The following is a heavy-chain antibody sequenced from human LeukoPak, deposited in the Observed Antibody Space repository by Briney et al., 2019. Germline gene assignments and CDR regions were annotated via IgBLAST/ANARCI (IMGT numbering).Heavy chain of an antibody. V-gene: IGHV4-59*08. CDR3: ASGYSSGWYGLGY. Sequence: SETLSLTCTVSGGSISSYYWSWIRQPPGKGLEWIGYIYYSGSTNYNPSLKSRVTISVDTSKNQFSLKLSSVTAADTAVYYCASGYSSGWYGLGYWGQGTLVTVSS. D-gene: IGHD6-19*01. CDR2: IYYSGST. CDR1: GGSISSYY. J-gene: IGHJ4*02.